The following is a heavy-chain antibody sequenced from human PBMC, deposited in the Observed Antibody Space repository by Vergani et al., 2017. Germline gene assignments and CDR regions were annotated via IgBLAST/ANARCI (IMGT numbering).Heavy chain of an antibody. V-gene: IGHV1-69*04. D-gene: IGHD4-23*01. CDR3: AREQTTVVTPAYVDY. CDR1: GGTFSSYA. Sequence: QVQLVQSGAEVKKPGASVKVSCKASGGTFSSYAISWVRQAPGQGLEWMGRIIPILGIANYAQKFQGRVTITADKSTSTAYMELSSLRSEDTAVYYCAREQTTVVTPAYVDYWGQGTLVTVSS. J-gene: IGHJ4*02. CDR2: IIPILGIA.